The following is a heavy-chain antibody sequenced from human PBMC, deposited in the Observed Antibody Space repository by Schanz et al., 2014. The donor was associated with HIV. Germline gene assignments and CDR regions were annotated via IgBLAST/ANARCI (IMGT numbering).Heavy chain of an antibody. V-gene: IGHV3-30*18. CDR2: ISYDGRNK. CDR1: GFTFDTFG. Sequence: QVRLVESGGGVVRPGRSLRLSCAASGFTFDTFGIHWVRQAPGKGLEWLAVISYDGRNKKFANSEKGRFTISRDNSKNTVYLQAKSLRPEDTAVYYCAKDRNQYDSRYIGKGNYYYYYGMDVWGQGTTVTVSS. CDR3: AKDRNQYDSRYIGKGNYYYYYGMDV. J-gene: IGHJ6*02. D-gene: IGHD3-22*01.